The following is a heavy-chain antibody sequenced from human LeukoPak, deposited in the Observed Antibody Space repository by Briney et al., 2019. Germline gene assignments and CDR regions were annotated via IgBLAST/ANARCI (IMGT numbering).Heavy chain of an antibody. D-gene: IGHD3-22*01. V-gene: IGHV3-21*01. CDR1: GITFSAYT. Sequence: PGGSLRLSCAASGITFSAYTMNWVRQAPGKGLEWVSSISGSGSYIFYADSVKGRFTISRDNAKNSLYLQMNSLRAEDTAVYYGASDRSLIASLYYFDNWGQGTLVTVSS. CDR2: ISGSGSYI. CDR3: ASDRSLIASLYYFDN. J-gene: IGHJ4*02.